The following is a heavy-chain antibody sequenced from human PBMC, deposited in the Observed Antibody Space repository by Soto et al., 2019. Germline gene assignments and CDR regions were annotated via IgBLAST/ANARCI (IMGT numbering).Heavy chain of an antibody. CDR3: ARVQNDYIWGSYRHYFDY. CDR2: IYYSGST. Sequence: SETLSLTCTVSGGSISSYYWSWIRQPPGKGLEWIGYIYYSGSTNYNPSLKSRVTISVDTSKNQFSLKLSSVTAADTAVYYCARVQNDYIWGSYRHYFDYWGQGTLVTVSS. CDR1: GGSISSYY. J-gene: IGHJ4*02. V-gene: IGHV4-59*01. D-gene: IGHD3-16*02.